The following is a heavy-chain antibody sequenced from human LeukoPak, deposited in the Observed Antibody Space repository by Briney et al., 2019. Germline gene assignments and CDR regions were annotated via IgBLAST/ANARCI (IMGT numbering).Heavy chain of an antibody. CDR3: ARESGSYYEFDY. Sequence: PSETLSLTCTVSGGSISSSSYYWGWIRQPPGKGLEWIGSIYYSGSTYYNPSLKSRVTISVDTSKNQFSLKLSSVTAADTAVYYCARESGSYYEFDYWGQGTLVAVSS. D-gene: IGHD1-26*01. J-gene: IGHJ4*02. CDR1: GGSISSSSYY. V-gene: IGHV4-39*07. CDR2: IYYSGST.